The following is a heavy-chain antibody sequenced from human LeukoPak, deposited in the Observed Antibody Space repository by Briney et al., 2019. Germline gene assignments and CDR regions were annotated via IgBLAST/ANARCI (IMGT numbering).Heavy chain of an antibody. Sequence: ASVKVSCKASGYTFTSYDMNWVQQATGQGLEWMGWMNPNSGNIGYAQKFQARVTMTRNTSISTAYMELSSLRSEDTAVYYCARGTRGTLGYCSGGSCYSFFYWGQGTLVTVSS. V-gene: IGHV1-8*01. D-gene: IGHD2-15*01. CDR2: MNPNSGNI. J-gene: IGHJ4*02. CDR3: ARGTRGTLGYCSGGSCYSFFY. CDR1: GYTFTSYD.